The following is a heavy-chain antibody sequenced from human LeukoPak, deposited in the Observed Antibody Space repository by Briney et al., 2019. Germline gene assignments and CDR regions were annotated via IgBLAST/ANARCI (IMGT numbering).Heavy chain of an antibody. CDR1: GFTFSSYG. Sequence: PGGSLRPSCAASGFTFSSYGMHWVRQAPGKGLEWVAVISYDGSNKYYADSVKGRFTISSDNSKNPLYLHMNSLRAEDTAVYYCAKGLRYMDVWGKGTTVTVSS. CDR3: AKGLRYMDV. D-gene: IGHD5-12*01. J-gene: IGHJ6*03. CDR2: ISYDGSNK. V-gene: IGHV3-30*18.